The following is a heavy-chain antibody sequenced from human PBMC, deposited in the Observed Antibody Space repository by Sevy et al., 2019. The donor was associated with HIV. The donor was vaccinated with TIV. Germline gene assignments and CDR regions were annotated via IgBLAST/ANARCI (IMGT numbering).Heavy chain of an antibody. CDR3: AKGLTTGRPKGGFDS. CDR2: IDWNSGSI. J-gene: IGHJ4*02. Sequence: SLRLSCTGSGYIFNEYAMFWVLQAPGKALEWVSGIDWNSGSIGYADSVKGRFTISRDGAKKSLYLQMNSLRPEDTAFYYCAKGLTTGRPKGGFDSWGQGTLVTVSS. CDR1: GYIFNEYA. V-gene: IGHV3-9*01. D-gene: IGHD1-26*01.